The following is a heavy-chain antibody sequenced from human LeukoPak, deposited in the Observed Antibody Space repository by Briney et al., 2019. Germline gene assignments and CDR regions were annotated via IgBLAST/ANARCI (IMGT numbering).Heavy chain of an antibody. V-gene: IGHV4-39*01. J-gene: IGHJ5*02. D-gene: IGHD2-2*01. Sequence: PSETLSLTCTVSGGSISSSNNYWCWIHQPPGKGLEWIGSIYYGGSTYYNPSLKSRVTISVDTSKNQFSLKLSSVTAADTAVYYCARGMLEYCSSTSCYRGGWFDPWGQGTLVTVSS. CDR1: GGSISSSNNY. CDR2: IYYGGST. CDR3: ARGMLEYCSSTSCYRGGWFDP.